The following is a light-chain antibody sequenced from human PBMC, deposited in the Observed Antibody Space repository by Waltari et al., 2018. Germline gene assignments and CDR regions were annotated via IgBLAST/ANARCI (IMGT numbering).Light chain of an antibody. CDR1: QSVRSSY. J-gene: IGKJ1*01. CDR2: DAS. Sequence: EIVLTQSPGTLSLSPGESATLSCRASQSVRSSYLAWYQQKPGQAPRILIFDASTRASGIPDRFSGSGSGTDFTLTITRLEPEDFAVYFCQQHDNSLWTFGQGTKVEVK. V-gene: IGKV3-20*01. CDR3: QQHDNSLWT.